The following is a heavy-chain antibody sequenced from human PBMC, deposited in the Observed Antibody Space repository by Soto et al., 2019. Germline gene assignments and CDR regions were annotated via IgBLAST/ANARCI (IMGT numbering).Heavy chain of an antibody. Sequence: QVQLQQSGPGLLKPSETLSLTCTVSGGSISSPSYNWGWVRQPPGKGPEWIGSFFYGGRTHYSPSPESRLAISVDPARSQVSLIVTSVTAADTAVYYCATVASTHFDSWGQGALVVVS. J-gene: IGHJ4*02. CDR3: ATVASTHFDS. CDR1: GGSISSPSYN. CDR2: FFYGGRT. V-gene: IGHV4-39*01. D-gene: IGHD1-1*01.